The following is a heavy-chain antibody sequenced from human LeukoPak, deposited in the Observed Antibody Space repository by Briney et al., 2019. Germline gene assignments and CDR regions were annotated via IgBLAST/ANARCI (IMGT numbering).Heavy chain of an antibody. CDR3: AIRGFYDSSGRDAFDI. CDR1: GYTFTSYG. CDR2: ISAYNGNT. V-gene: IGHV1-18*01. D-gene: IGHD3-22*01. J-gene: IGHJ3*02. Sequence: GASVKVSCKASGYTFTSYGISWVRQAPGQGLEWMGWISAYNGNTNYAQKLQGRVTMTTDTSTSTAYMELRSLRSDDTAVYYCAIRGFYDSSGRDAFDIRGQGTMVTVSS.